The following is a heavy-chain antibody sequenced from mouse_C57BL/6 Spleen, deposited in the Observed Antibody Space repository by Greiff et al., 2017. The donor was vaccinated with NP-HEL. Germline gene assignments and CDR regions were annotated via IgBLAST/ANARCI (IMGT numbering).Heavy chain of an antibody. CDR3: TRDRTGFAY. Sequence: EVKVVESGEGLGKKGGWRERGGGAAGVTFSSYAMSWVRQTPEKRLEFFPYISSGGDYIYYADTVKGRFTISRDNARNTLYLQMSSLKSEDTAMYYCTRDRTGFAYWGQGTLVTVSA. J-gene: IGHJ3*01. V-gene: IGHV5-9-1*02. CDR1: GVTFSSYA. D-gene: IGHD4-1*01. CDR2: ISSGGDYI.